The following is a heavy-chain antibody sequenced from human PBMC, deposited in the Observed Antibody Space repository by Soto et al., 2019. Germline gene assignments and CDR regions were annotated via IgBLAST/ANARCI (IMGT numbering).Heavy chain of an antibody. CDR2: ISAYNGNT. CDR3: ASSGYCTNGVCPYYYGMDV. J-gene: IGHJ6*02. Sequence: QVQLVQSGAEVKKPGASVKVSCKASGYTFTSYGITWVRQAPGQGLEWMGWISAYNGNTNYAQKLQGRVTMTTDTSTITAYMELRSLRSDATAVYYCASSGYCTNGVCPYYYGMDVWGQGTTVTVSS. V-gene: IGHV1-18*01. D-gene: IGHD2-8*01. CDR1: GYTFTSYG.